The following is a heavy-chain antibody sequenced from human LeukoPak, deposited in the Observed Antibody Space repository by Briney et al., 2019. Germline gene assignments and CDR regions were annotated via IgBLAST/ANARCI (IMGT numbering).Heavy chain of an antibody. J-gene: IGHJ4*02. CDR1: GYTFIRYH. CDR3: ARDEYDGDY. D-gene: IGHD3-3*01. CDR2: IHPSGGST. V-gene: IGHV1-46*01. Sequence: ASVKVSCKASGYTFIRYHIHWVRQAPGQGLEWMGIIHPSGGSTSYAQKFQGRVTMTRDTATSTVYMELSSLRSDDTAVYYCARDEYDGDYWGQGTLVTVSS.